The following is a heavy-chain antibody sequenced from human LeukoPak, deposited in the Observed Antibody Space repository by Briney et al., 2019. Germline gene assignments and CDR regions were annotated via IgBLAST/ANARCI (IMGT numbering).Heavy chain of an antibody. CDR2: IYPDDSDT. CDR3: ARHNNYHDSSGYYYGDF. V-gene: IGHV5-51*01. CDR1: GYSFTNYW. J-gene: IGHJ4*02. D-gene: IGHD3-22*01. Sequence: GESLKISCKGSGYSFTNYWIGWERQMPGKGLEWMGIIYPDDSDTRYSPSFQGQVTISADKSISTAYLQWSSLKASDTAMYYCARHNNYHDSSGYYYGDFWGQGTLVTVSS.